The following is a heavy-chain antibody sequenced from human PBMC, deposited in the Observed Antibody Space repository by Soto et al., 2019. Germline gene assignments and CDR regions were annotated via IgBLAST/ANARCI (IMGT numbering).Heavy chain of an antibody. Sequence: EVQLVESGGGLVQPGGSLRLSCAASGFTFGSYSVNWVRQAPGKGLEWLSYISSSISTMHYADSVKGRFTISRDNAKNSLYLQINSLRDEDTAVYYCAREVRDTAVADFDYWGQGTLVTVSS. CDR2: ISSSISTM. CDR1: GFTFGSYS. V-gene: IGHV3-48*02. CDR3: AREVRDTAVADFDY. J-gene: IGHJ4*02. D-gene: IGHD5-18*01.